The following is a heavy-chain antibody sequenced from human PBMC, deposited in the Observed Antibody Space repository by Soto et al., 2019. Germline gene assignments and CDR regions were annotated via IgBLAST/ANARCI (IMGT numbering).Heavy chain of an antibody. Sequence: SQTLSLTCVISGDSVSSNTVAWNWIRQSPSRGLEWLGRTYYRSKWYNTYAKNVKSRVSINPDTSKNQFSLQLDSVTPDDTAVYFCARSGPTDFGMVPHFDFWGQGSLVTVSS. CDR2: TYYRSKWYN. CDR1: GDSVSSNTVA. V-gene: IGHV6-1*01. D-gene: IGHD3-3*01. J-gene: IGHJ4*02. CDR3: ARSGPTDFGMVPHFDF.